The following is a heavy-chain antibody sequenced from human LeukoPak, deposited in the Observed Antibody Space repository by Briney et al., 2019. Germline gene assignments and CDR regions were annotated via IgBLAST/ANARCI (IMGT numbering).Heavy chain of an antibody. D-gene: IGHD1-7*01. J-gene: IGHJ6*02. Sequence: SVKVSCKASGGTFSSYAISWVRQAPGQGLEWMGGIIPIFGTANYAQKFQGRVTITADESTSTAYMELSSLRSEDTAVYYCARDNWNYGSSMDVWGQGTTVTVSS. V-gene: IGHV1-69*13. CDR1: GGTFSSYA. CDR3: ARDNWNYGSSMDV. CDR2: IIPIFGTA.